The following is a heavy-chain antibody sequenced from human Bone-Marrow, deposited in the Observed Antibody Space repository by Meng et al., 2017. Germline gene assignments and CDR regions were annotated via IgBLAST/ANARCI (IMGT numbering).Heavy chain of an antibody. CDR1: GYIFTSYG. CDR2: ISAYNGNT. D-gene: IGHD6-13*01. CDR3: ARVVPIAAAGWDTYYFDY. Sequence: ASVKVSCKASGYIFTSYGISWVRQAPGQGLEWMGWISAYNGNTNYAQKLQGRVTMTTDTSTSTAYMELRSLRSDDTAVYYGARVVPIAAAGWDTYYFDYWGQGTLVTVSS. J-gene: IGHJ4*02. V-gene: IGHV1-18*01.